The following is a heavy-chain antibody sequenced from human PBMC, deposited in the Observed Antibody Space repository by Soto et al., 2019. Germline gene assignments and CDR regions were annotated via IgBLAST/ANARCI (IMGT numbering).Heavy chain of an antibody. CDR3: ARGSGKFPGDAFDI. CDR1: GFTFSSYG. J-gene: IGHJ3*02. Sequence: PGGSLRLSCAASGFTFSSYGMHWVRQAPGKGLEWVAVIWYDGSNKYYADSVKGRFTISRDNSKNTLYLQMNSLRAEDTAVYYCARGSGKFPGDAFDIWGQGTMVTVSS. D-gene: IGHD1-26*01. V-gene: IGHV3-33*01. CDR2: IWYDGSNK.